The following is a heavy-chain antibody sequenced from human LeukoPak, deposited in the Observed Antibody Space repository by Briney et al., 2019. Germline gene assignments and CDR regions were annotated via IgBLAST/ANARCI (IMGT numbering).Heavy chain of an antibody. CDR3: AREGRYYDSSGYPSSVYFDY. D-gene: IGHD3-22*01. CDR1: GGSFSGYY. Sequence: SETLSLTCAVYGGSFSGYYWSWIRQPPGKGLEWIGEINHSGSTNYNPSLKSRVTISVDTSKNQFSLKLSSVTAADTAVYYCAREGRYYDSSGYPSSVYFDYWGQGTLVTVSS. J-gene: IGHJ4*02. CDR2: INHSGST. V-gene: IGHV4-34*01.